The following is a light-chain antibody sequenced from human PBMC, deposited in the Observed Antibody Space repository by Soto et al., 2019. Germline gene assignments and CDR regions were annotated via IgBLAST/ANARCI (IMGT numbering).Light chain of an antibody. CDR2: EGA. CDR3: CLYASSDVL. V-gene: IGLV2-23*01. Sequence: QSALTQPASVSGSPGQSITISCTGTSGDVGRYDLVSWYQQHPGRAPKLMVYEGAKRPSGVSNRFSGSRSGITASLTISGLQAEDEADYYCCLYASSDVLFGGGTKLTVL. CDR1: SGDVGRYDL. J-gene: IGLJ2*01.